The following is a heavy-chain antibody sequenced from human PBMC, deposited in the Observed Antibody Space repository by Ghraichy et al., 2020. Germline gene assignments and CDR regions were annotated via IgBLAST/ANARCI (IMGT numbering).Heavy chain of an antibody. CDR2: VYSSGST. CDR3: SRSFSRGYNSSWFDP. CDR1: DGSINSYF. Sequence: SETLSLTCTVSDGSINSYFWSWIRQPPGKGLEWIGYVYSSGSTNYNPSLKSRVTISVDTSKRQFSLRLSSVTAADTAVYYCSRSFSRGYNSSWFDPWGQGTLVTLS. J-gene: IGHJ5*02. V-gene: IGHV4-59*01. D-gene: IGHD5-24*01.